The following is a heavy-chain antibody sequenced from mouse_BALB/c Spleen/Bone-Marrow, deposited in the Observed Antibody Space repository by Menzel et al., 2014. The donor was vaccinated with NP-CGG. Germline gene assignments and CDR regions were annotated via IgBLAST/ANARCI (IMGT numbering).Heavy chain of an antibody. V-gene: IGHV5-17*02. J-gene: IGHJ2*01. CDR1: GFTFSSFG. Sequence: EVQVVESGGGLVQPGGSRKLSCAASGFTFSSFGMHWVRQAPEKGLEWVAYISSGSSTIYYADTVMGRFTISRGNPKNTLFLQMTSLRSEDTAMYYCARSGSSSGYFDYWGQGTTLTVSS. D-gene: IGHD1-1*01. CDR2: ISSGSSTI. CDR3: ARSGSSSGYFDY.